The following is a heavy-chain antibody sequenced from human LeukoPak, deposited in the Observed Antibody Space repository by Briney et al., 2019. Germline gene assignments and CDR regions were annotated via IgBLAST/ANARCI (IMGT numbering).Heavy chain of an antibody. J-gene: IGHJ4*02. D-gene: IGHD6-13*01. CDR2: IYSGRST. V-gene: IGHV3-53*01. CDR3: ARWGSSWYDY. CDR1: GFTVSSNY. Sequence: PGGSLRLSCAASGFTVSSNYMSWVRQAPGKGLEWISVIYSGRSTYYADSVKGRFTISRDNSKNTVYLQMNSLRAEDTAVYYCARWGSSWYDYWGQGTLVTVSS.